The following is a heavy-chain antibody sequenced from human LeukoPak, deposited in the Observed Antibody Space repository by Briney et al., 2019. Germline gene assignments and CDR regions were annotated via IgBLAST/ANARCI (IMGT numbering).Heavy chain of an antibody. D-gene: IGHD5-12*01. CDR1: GFTFSSYG. CDR2: IRYDGSNK. J-gene: IGHJ4*02. V-gene: IGHV3-30*02. CDR3: AKDLGGYSGYDYKPDY. Sequence: PGGSLRLSCAASGFTFSSYGMHWVRQAPGKGLEWVAFIRYDGSNKYYADSVKGRFTISRDNSKNTLYLQMNSLRAEDTAVYYCAKDLGGYSGYDYKPDYWGQGTLVTVSS.